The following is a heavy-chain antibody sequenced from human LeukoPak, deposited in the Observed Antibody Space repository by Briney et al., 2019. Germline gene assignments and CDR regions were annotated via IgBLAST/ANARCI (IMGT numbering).Heavy chain of an antibody. V-gene: IGHV1-2*02. CDR2: INPRSGDS. J-gene: IGHJ4*01. CDR1: GYTFTDYF. Sequence: ASVTVSCKASGYTFTDYFIHWVRQAPGQGREWMGWINPRSGDSNSAQIFQGRITLTWDTSISTAYLELNRLISHDTAVYYCARGGSGSGWMYYFDYWAQGTLVTVSS. CDR3: ARGGSGSGWMYYFDY. D-gene: IGHD6-19*01.